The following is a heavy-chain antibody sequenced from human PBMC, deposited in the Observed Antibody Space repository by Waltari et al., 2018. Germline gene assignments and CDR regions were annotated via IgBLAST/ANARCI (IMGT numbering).Heavy chain of an antibody. CDR2: IIPILGIA. CDR3: ARGQVVVAAMNVVFDAFDI. D-gene: IGHD2-15*01. J-gene: IGHJ3*02. CDR1: GGTFSSAT. V-gene: IGHV1-69*02. Sequence: QVQLVQSGAEVKKPGSSVKVSCKASGGTFSSATISWVRQGPGPGREWMGRIIPILGIANYAQKFQGRVTITADKSTSTAYMELSSLRSEDTAVYYCARGQVVVAAMNVVFDAFDIWGQGTMVTVSS.